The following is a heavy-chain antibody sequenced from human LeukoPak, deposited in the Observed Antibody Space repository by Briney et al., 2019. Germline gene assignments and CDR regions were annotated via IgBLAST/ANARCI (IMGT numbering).Heavy chain of an antibody. Sequence: GESLKISCKGSGYSFTSYWIGWVRQMPGKGLEWMGIIYPGDSDTRYSPSFQGQVTISADKPISTAYLQWSSLKASDTAMYYCARGGYYDSSGYYKYYFDYWGQGTLVTVSS. V-gene: IGHV5-51*04. CDR3: ARGGYYDSSGYYKYYFDY. D-gene: IGHD3-22*01. CDR2: IYPGDSDT. J-gene: IGHJ4*02. CDR1: GYSFTSYW.